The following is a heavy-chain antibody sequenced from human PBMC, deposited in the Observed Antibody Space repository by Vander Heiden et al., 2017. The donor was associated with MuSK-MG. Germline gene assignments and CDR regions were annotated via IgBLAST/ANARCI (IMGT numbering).Heavy chain of an antibody. CDR1: GGSISRYH. V-gene: IGHV4-59*08. Sequence: QVQLQESGPGLVKPSETLSLTCTFSGGSISRYHWSWIRQPPGKGLEWIGYIYYSGSTNYNPSPKSRVTISVDTSKNQFSLKLSSVTAADTAVYYCARVLLGYCSGGSCWGNWFDPWGQGTLVTVSS. CDR3: ARVLLGYCSGGSCWGNWFDP. CDR2: IYYSGST. J-gene: IGHJ5*02. D-gene: IGHD2-15*01.